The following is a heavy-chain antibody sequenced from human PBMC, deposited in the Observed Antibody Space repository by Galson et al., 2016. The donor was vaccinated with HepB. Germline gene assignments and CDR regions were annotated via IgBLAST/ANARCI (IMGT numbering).Heavy chain of an antibody. D-gene: IGHD6-19*01. Sequence: SLRLSCAASGFTFSGFWMSWVRQAPGKGLEWVANIKEDGSGTYYVDSVRGRFTVSRDNVKNSLYLQMNSLRDGDTAVYYCATYGDEAGWNRRHWGQGTLVTVSS. V-gene: IGHV3-7*03. CDR2: IKEDGSGT. CDR3: ATYGDEAGWNRRH. J-gene: IGHJ1*01. CDR1: GFTFSGFW.